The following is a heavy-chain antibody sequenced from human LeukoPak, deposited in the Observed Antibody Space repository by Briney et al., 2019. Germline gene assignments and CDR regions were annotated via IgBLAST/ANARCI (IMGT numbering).Heavy chain of an antibody. D-gene: IGHD3-16*02. J-gene: IGHJ3*02. CDR2: IIPIFGTA. CDR3: ARELITFGGVIVTDDAFDI. Sequence: GASVTVSCKASGGTFSSYAISWVRQAPGQGLEWMGGIIPIFGTANYAQKFQGRVTITTDESTSTAYMELSSLRSADTAVYYCARELITFGGVIVTDDAFDIWGQGTMVTVSS. CDR1: GGTFSSYA. V-gene: IGHV1-69*05.